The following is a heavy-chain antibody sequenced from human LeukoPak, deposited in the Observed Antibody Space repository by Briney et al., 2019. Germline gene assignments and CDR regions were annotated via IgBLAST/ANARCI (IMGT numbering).Heavy chain of an antibody. Sequence: SVKVSCKASGGTFSSYAISWVRQAPGQGLEWMEGIIPIFGTANYAQKFQGRVTITADESTSTAYMELSSLRSEDTAVYYCARAYCSSTSCYGTLDYWGQGTLVTVSS. D-gene: IGHD2-2*01. J-gene: IGHJ4*02. CDR3: ARAYCSSTSCYGTLDY. V-gene: IGHV1-69*13. CDR2: IIPIFGTA. CDR1: GGTFSSYA.